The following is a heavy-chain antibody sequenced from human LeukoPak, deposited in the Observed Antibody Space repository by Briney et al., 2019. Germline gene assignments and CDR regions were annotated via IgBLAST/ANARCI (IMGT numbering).Heavy chain of an antibody. J-gene: IGHJ4*02. CDR2: IYYSGNT. CDR1: GGSISSFY. D-gene: IGHD2-2*01. V-gene: IGHV4-59*01. CDR3: ARMFTAGYCSSTTCSGEGVYFDY. Sequence: SETLSLTCTVPGGSISSFYWSWIRQPPGKGLEWIGYIYYSGNTNYNTSLKSRVTLSIDTSKNQFSLKLSSVTAADTAIYYCARMFTAGYCSSTTCSGEGVYFDYWGQGTLVTVSS.